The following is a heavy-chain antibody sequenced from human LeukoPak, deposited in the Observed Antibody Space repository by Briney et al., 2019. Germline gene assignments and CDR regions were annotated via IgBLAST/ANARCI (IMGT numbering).Heavy chain of an antibody. V-gene: IGHV4-59*08. CDR2: IYYCGDT. CDR3: ARRRGNFWTDYYAFDY. J-gene: IGHJ4*02. CDR1: GDSINNHY. Sequence: PSETLSLTCTVSGDSINNHYWTWIRQPPGKGLEWIGYIYYCGDTNYSPSLTSRVTISLDTSKNQFSLKLSSVTAADTAVYYCARRRGNFWTDYYAFDYWGLGTLVTVSS. D-gene: IGHD3/OR15-3a*01.